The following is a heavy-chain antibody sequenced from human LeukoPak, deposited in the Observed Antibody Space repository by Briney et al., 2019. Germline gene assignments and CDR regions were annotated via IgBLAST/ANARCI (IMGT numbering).Heavy chain of an antibody. D-gene: IGHD6-13*01. CDR2: ISGSGGSS. Sequence: PGGSLRLSCAASGFTFSSYAMSWVRQAPGKGLEWVSVISGSGGSSYYADSVKGRFTISRDNSKNTLYLQMNSLRAEDTAVYYCAKTRSSSWKEFDYWGQGTLVTVSS. V-gene: IGHV3-23*01. J-gene: IGHJ4*02. CDR3: AKTRSSSWKEFDY. CDR1: GFTFSSYA.